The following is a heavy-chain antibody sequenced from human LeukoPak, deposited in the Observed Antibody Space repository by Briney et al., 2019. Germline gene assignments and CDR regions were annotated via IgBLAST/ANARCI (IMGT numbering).Heavy chain of an antibody. J-gene: IGHJ4*02. CDR1: GSTFSSYA. V-gene: IGHV3-69-1*01. CDR3: ARELWLFDDILTGSGFDY. Sequence: GGSLRLSCEASGSTFSSYAMTWVRQAPGKGLEWVSSIGSDGKTHYSESVKGRFAISRDNAKNSPYLQMNSLRAEDTAVYYCARELWLFDDILTGSGFDYWGQGTLVTVSS. CDR2: IGSDGKT. D-gene: IGHD3-9*01.